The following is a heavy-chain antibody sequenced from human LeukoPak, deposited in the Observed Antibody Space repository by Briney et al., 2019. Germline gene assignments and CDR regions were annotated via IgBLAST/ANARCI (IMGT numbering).Heavy chain of an antibody. V-gene: IGHV3-21*01. D-gene: IGHD3-10*01. J-gene: IGHJ4*02. Sequence: PGGSLRLSCAASGFTFNCCSMSWVRQAPGKGLEWVSSISTSSTYIYYADSVKGRFTMSTDNAKNSVYLQMNSLRAEDTAVYYCAREAASGSYCIEYWGQGTLVTVSS. CDR1: GFTFNCCS. CDR2: ISTSSTYI. CDR3: AREAASGSYCIEY.